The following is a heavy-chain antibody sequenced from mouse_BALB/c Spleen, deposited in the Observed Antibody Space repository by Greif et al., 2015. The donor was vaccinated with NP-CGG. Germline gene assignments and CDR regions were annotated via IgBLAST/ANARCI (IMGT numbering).Heavy chain of an antibody. V-gene: IGHV2-6-7*01. J-gene: IGHJ4*01. CDR3: ARHYAHYAMDY. Sequence: VNVVDSGPGLVAPSQSLSITCTVSGFSFTGYGVNWVRQPPGKGLEWLGMIWGDGSTDYNSALKSRLSISKDNSKSQVFLKMNSLQTDDTARYYCARHYAHYAMDYWGQGTSVTVSS. CDR1: GFSFTGYG. CDR2: IWGDGST. D-gene: IGHD1-1*02.